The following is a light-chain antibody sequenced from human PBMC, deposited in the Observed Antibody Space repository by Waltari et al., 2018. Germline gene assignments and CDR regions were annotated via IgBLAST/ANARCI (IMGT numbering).Light chain of an antibody. V-gene: IGKV1-9*01. Sequence: IHLTQSPSSLSASVGDRVTITCRASQGIGSYLAWYQQKPGKAPKLLIYAASTLKNVVPSRFSGSGFGTDFTLTISSLQPEDFATYYCQQSNSYPFTFGPGTKVDIK. CDR2: AAS. CDR1: QGIGSY. CDR3: QQSNSYPFT. J-gene: IGKJ3*01.